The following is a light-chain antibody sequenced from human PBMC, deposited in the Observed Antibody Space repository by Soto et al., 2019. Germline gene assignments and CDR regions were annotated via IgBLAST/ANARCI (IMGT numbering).Light chain of an antibody. J-gene: IGKJ1*01. V-gene: IGKV1-5*01. Sequence: DIQMTQSPSTLSASVGDRVTITCRASQSVRHFLAWYQQKPGKAPKVVIYVVSNLESGVPSRFSGSGSGTEFTLTISSLQPDDFATYYCQQYDDYWTFGPGTKVEVK. CDR2: VVS. CDR3: QQYDDYWT. CDR1: QSVRHF.